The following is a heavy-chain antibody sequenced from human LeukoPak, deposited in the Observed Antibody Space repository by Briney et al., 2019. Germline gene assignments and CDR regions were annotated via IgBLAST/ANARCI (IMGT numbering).Heavy chain of an antibody. CDR2: IYPGDSDT. Sequence: GESLKISCKGSGYTFTSYWIGWVGQMPGKGLEWMGSIYPGDSDTRYSPSFQGQVTISADRSINTAYLQWSSLKASDTAIYYCARPPRYDSSGYYAYWGQGTLVTVSS. J-gene: IGHJ4*02. CDR1: GYTFTSYW. CDR3: ARPPRYDSSGYYAY. D-gene: IGHD3-22*01. V-gene: IGHV5-51*01.